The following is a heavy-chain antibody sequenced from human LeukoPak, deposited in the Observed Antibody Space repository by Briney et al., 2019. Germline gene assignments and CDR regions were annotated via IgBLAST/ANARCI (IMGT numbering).Heavy chain of an antibody. CDR1: GFSLSSFS. Sequence: PGGSLRLSCAASGFSLSSFSMNWVRQAPGKGLEWVSYISSGSDTIYYADSVRGRFTSSRDNAKNSLYLQMNSLRAEDTAVYYCARDKEDATMVRGGDSGFDYWGQGTLVTVSS. CDR3: ARDKEDATMVRGGDSGFDY. V-gene: IGHV3-48*04. CDR2: ISSGSDTI. J-gene: IGHJ4*02. D-gene: IGHD3-10*01.